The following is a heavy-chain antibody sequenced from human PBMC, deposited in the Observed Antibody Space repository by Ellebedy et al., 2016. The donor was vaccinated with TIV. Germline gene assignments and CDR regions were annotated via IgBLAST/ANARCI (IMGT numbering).Heavy chain of an antibody. D-gene: IGHD6-19*01. Sequence: PGGSLRLSCAASGFTFNNYAMSWIRQAPGKGLEWVSTITGSGGSTDYADSVKGRFTFSRDNSKNTPYLHMNSLRVEDTAAYYCAKGTQWLGRSCFDHWGQGILVTVSS. CDR1: GFTFNNYA. V-gene: IGHV3-23*01. CDR3: AKGTQWLGRSCFDH. J-gene: IGHJ4*02. CDR2: ITGSGGST.